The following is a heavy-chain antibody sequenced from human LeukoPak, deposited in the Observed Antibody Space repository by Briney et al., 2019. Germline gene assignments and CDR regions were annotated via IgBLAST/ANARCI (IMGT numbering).Heavy chain of an antibody. D-gene: IGHD3-10*01. Sequence: ASVKVSCKASGYTFTGYYMHWVRQAPGQGLEWMGWIDPNSGGTNYAQKFQGRVTMTRDTSITTAYMELSRLRSDDTAVYYCARGRFGEPIVDYWGQGTLVTVSS. CDR3: ARGRFGEPIVDY. CDR1: GYTFTGYY. V-gene: IGHV1-2*02. CDR2: IDPNSGGT. J-gene: IGHJ4*02.